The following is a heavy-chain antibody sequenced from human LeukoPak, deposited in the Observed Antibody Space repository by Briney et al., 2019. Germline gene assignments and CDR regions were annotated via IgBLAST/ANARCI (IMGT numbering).Heavy chain of an antibody. J-gene: IGHJ6*03. D-gene: IGHD2-15*01. CDR2: IYYSGST. CDR1: GDSISSSSYY. Sequence: SETLSLTCTVSGDSISSSSYYWGWIRQPPGKGLEWIGSIYYSGSTYYNPSLKSRVTISVDTSKNQFSLKLSSVTAADTAVYYCARAVAHYYYYYMDVWGKGTTVTVSS. CDR3: ARAVAHYYYYYMDV. V-gene: IGHV4-39*07.